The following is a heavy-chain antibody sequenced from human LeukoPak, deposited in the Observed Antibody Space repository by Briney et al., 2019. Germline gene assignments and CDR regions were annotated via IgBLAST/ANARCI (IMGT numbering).Heavy chain of an antibody. CDR1: GYTFTGYY. CDR2: INPNSGGT. J-gene: IGHJ3*02. D-gene: IGHD2-15*01. Sequence: ASVNVSCKASGYTFTGYYMHWVRQAPGQGGEGMGWINPNSGGTNYAQKFQGRVTMTRDTSISTAYMELSRLRSDDTAVYYCARGGYCSGGSCAYAFDIGGQGTMVTVSS. CDR3: ARGGYCSGGSCAYAFDI. V-gene: IGHV1-2*02.